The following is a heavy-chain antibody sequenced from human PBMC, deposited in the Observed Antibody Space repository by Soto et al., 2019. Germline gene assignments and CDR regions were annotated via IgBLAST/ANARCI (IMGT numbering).Heavy chain of an antibody. CDR1: GFTFSSYG. CDR3: AKIETGDPTDAFDI. V-gene: IGHV3-30*18. CDR2: ISYDGSNK. Sequence: GSLRLSCAASGFTFSSYGMHWVRQAPGKGLEWVAVISYDGSNKYYADSVKGRFTISRDNSKNPLYLQMNSLRAEDTAVYYCAKIETGDPTDAFDIWGQGTMVTVSS. J-gene: IGHJ3*02. D-gene: IGHD7-27*01.